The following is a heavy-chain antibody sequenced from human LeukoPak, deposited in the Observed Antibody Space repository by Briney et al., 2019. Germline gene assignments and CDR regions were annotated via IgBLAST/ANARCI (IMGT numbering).Heavy chain of an antibody. CDR3: ARAGGNIVVVSGYDY. D-gene: IGHD2-21*02. CDR1: GGSISSSSYY. Sequence: SETLSLTCTVSGGSISSSSYYRGWIRQPPGKGLEWIGSIYYSGSTYYNPSLKSRVTISVDTSKNQFSLKLSSVTAADTAVYYCARAGGNIVVVSGYDYWGQGTLITVSS. V-gene: IGHV4-39*07. J-gene: IGHJ4*02. CDR2: IYYSGST.